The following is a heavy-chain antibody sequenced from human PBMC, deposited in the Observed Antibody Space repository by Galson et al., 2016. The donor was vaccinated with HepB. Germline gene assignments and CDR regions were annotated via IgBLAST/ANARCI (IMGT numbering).Heavy chain of an antibody. CDR2: IGGSDTGT. J-gene: IGHJ6*02. V-gene: IGHV3-23*01. Sequence: SLRLSCAASGITFSNYAMHWVRQAPGEGLEWVSGIGGSDTGTYYADSVRGRFTISRDNSKNTLYLQMNSLRAGDAAVYYCAKRMSYSYYYAMDIWGQGTTVTVSS. CDR3: AKRMSYSYYYAMDI. D-gene: IGHD2-15*01. CDR1: GITFSNYA.